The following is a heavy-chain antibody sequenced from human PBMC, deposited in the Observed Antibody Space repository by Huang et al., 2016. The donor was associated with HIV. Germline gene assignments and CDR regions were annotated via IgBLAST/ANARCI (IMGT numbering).Heavy chain of an antibody. CDR3: AYQQWLVGGLNH. J-gene: IGHJ5*02. D-gene: IGHD6-19*01. CDR1: GFAFRSYG. V-gene: IGHV3-21*02. CDR2: ICSASSYI. Sequence: EVELVESGGGLVKPGGSLRLSCAASGFAFRSYGMNWVRQATGKGLEWVAFICSASSYIYYADSVKGRVTISRDNAKSSIYLQLDSLRAEDTAVYYCAYQQWLVGGLNHWGQGTLVVVSS.